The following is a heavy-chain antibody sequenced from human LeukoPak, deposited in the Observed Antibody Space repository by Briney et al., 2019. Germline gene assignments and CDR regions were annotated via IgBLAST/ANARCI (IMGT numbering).Heavy chain of an antibody. CDR3: AKDHFMVVAATPIDY. J-gene: IGHJ4*02. CDR2: ISSSSSTI. D-gene: IGHD2-15*01. Sequence: GGSLRLSCAASGFTFSSYSMNWVRQAPGKGLEWVSYISSSSSTIYYADSVKGRFTISRDNSENTLYLQMNSLRAEDTAVYYCAKDHFMVVAATPIDYWGQGTLVTVSS. CDR1: GFTFSSYS. V-gene: IGHV3-48*01.